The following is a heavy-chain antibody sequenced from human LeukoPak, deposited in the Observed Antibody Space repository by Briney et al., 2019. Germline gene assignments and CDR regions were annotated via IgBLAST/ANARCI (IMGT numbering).Heavy chain of an antibody. CDR2: ISTNNGHT. D-gene: IGHD2-2*01. V-gene: IGHV1-18*01. Sequence: ASVKVSCKASGYTFTNYDINWVRQAPGQGLEWMGWISTNNGHTNYAQRLQGRVTMTTDTSTSTAYMELRGLRSDDTAVYYCARGRGCSSTSCYAAVDPWGQGTLVTVSS. CDR1: GYTFTNYD. J-gene: IGHJ5*02. CDR3: ARGRGCSSTSCYAAVDP.